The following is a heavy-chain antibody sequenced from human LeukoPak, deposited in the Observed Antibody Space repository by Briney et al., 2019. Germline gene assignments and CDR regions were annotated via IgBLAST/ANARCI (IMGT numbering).Heavy chain of an antibody. CDR3: ARAGGYDFWSGYFRWFDP. J-gene: IGHJ5*02. V-gene: IGHV1-8*01. Sequence: ASVKVSCKASGYTFTSYDINWVRQATGQGLEWMGWMNPNSGNTGYAQKFQGRVTMTRNTSISTAYMELSSLRSEDTAVYYCARAGGYDFWSGYFRWFDPWGQGTLVTVSS. D-gene: IGHD3-3*01. CDR1: GYTFTSYD. CDR2: MNPNSGNT.